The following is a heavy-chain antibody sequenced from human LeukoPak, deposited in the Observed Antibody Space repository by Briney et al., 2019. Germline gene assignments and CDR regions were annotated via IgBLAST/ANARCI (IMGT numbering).Heavy chain of an antibody. V-gene: IGHV3-21*01. J-gene: IGHJ4*02. CDR2: ISSSSSYI. CDR3: ARDGIAHCSGGSCSTMAY. Sequence: GGSLRLSCAASGFTFSSYEMNWVRQAPGKGLEWVSSISSSSSYIYYADSVKGRFTISRHNAKNSLYLQMNSLRAEDTAVYYCARDGIAHCSGGSCSTMAYWGQGTVVTVSS. CDR1: GFTFSSYE. D-gene: IGHD2-15*01.